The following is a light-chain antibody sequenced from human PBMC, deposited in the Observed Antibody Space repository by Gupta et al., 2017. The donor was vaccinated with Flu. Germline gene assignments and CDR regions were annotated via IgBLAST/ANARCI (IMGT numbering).Light chain of an antibody. CDR1: QSVSSS. Sequence: EIVLTQSPATLSLSPGERVTLPFMASQSVSSSLAWYQQKPGQAPRLLIYDAANRATRIASRLSCRGSEANLTITISSLAHEEFAVYNCKQRCNGPQTFGGGTKLEIK. J-gene: IGKJ4*01. CDR2: DAA. V-gene: IGKV3-11*01. CDR3: KQRCNGPQT.